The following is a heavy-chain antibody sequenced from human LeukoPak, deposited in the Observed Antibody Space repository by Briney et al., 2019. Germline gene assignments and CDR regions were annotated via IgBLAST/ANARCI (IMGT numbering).Heavy chain of an antibody. CDR3: ARDRRYFDWLLRGY. V-gene: IGHV3-7*01. D-gene: IGHD3-9*01. J-gene: IGHJ4*02. CDR2: IKQDGSEK. CDR1: GFTFSSYW. Sequence: QAGGSLRLSCAASGFTFSSYWMSWVRQAPGKGLEWVANIKQDGSEKYYVDSVKGRFTISRDNAKSSLYLQMNSLRAEDTAVYCCARDRRYFDWLLRGYWGQGTLVTVSS.